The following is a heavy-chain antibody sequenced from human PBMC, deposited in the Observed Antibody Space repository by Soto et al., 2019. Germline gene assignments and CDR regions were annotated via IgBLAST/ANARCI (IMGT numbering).Heavy chain of an antibody. V-gene: IGHV4-4*07. J-gene: IGHJ5*02. D-gene: IGHD4-17*01. CDR2: VYATGTS. CDR3: VRDGSKTLRDCFDP. CDR1: GGSMSKFY. Sequence: TLSLTCSVSGGSMSKFYWSWIRKTAGKGLEWMGRVYATGTSDYNPSLRSRIAMSVDISKKTFSLRLRSVTAADTGVYYCVRDGSKTLRDCFDPWGQGILVTVSS.